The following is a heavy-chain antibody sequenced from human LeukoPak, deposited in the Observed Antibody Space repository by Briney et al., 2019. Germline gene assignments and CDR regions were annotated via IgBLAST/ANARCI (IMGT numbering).Heavy chain of an antibody. CDR1: GFTFSSYS. J-gene: IGHJ4*02. Sequence: GGSLRLSCAASGFTFSSYSMNWVRQAPGKGLEWVSSISSSSSYIYYADSVKGRFTISRDNAKNSLYLQMNSLRAEDTAVYYCARERRGYSYGEYYFDYWGQGTLVTAPS. CDR3: ARERRGYSYGEYYFDY. CDR2: ISSSSSYI. D-gene: IGHD5-18*01. V-gene: IGHV3-21*01.